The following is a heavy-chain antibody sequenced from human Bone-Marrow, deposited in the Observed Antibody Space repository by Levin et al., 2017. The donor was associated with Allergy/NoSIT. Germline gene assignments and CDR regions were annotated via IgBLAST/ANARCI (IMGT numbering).Heavy chain of an antibody. V-gene: IGHV1-69*13. CDR2: VIPIFGTA. J-gene: IGHJ4*02. CDR3: ASPSADYGDNEGGVYFAN. Sequence: PMASVKVSCKPSGGTLSSFAISWVRQAPGQGLEWMGGVIPIFGTADYAQKFQDRVTIAADESTNTAYMELRSLTSEDTAVYFCASPSADYGDNEGGVYFANWGQGTLVTVSS. D-gene: IGHD4/OR15-4a*01. CDR1: GGTLSSFA.